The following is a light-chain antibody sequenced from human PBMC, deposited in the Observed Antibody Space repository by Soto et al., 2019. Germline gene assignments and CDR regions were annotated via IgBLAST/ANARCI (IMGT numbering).Light chain of an antibody. CDR3: QQYKSYSPT. V-gene: IGKV1-39*01. CDR2: AAS. J-gene: IGKJ1*01. Sequence: DIQMTQSPSSLSASVGDRVTITCRASQSISSYLNWYQQKPGKAPKLLIYAASSLQSGVPSRFSGSGSGTDFTLTISSLQPEDFATYYCQQYKSYSPTFGRGTKVDIK. CDR1: QSISSY.